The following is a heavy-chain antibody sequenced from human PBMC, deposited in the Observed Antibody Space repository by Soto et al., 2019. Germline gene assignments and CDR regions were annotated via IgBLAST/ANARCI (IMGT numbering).Heavy chain of an antibody. CDR2: ICSNGSTQ. D-gene: IGHD3-10*01. Sequence: GSLRLSCAASGFRFSDYSMNWVRQAPGRGLEWVAVICSNGSTQYYADSVKGRFTISRDNSKSTLYLQMNSLRAEDTAVYYCARAFYFGPGYGMDVWGQGTTVTVPS. J-gene: IGHJ6*02. CDR1: GFRFSDYS. V-gene: IGHV3-33*08. CDR3: ARAFYFGPGYGMDV.